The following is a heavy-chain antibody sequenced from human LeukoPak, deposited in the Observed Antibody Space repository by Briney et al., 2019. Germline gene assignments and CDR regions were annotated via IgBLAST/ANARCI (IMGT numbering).Heavy chain of an antibody. D-gene: IGHD5-12*01. CDR2: IYSGGST. CDR3: ARGPSGYHNI. Sequence: GGPLRLSCAASEFSVGSNYMSWVRQAPGKGLEWVSLIYSGGSTNYADSVKGRFTISRDSSKNTLYLQMNSLRAEDTAVYYCARGPSGYHNIGGQGTLVTVSS. J-gene: IGHJ4*02. CDR1: EFSVGSNY. V-gene: IGHV3-66*01.